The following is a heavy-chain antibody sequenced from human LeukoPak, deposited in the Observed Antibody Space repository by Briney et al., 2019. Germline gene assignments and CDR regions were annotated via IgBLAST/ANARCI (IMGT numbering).Heavy chain of an antibody. CDR2: ISTHNGNT. J-gene: IGHJ5*02. V-gene: IGHV1-18*01. D-gene: IGHD6-19*01. CDR1: GYTFTSYA. CDR3: ARAQQWGNWFDP. Sequence: AASVKVSCKASGYTFTSYAISWVRQAPGQGLEWMGWISTHNGNTNYAQNLQGRVTTTTDTSTSTAYMELRSLRSDDTAVYYCARAQQWGNWFDPWGQGTLITVSS.